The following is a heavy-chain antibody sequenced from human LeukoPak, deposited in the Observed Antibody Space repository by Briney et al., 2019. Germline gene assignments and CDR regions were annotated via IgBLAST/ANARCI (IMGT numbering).Heavy chain of an antibody. CDR2: INPNSGGT. CDR1: GYTFTGYY. Sequence: ASVKVSCKASGYTFTGYYMHWVRQAPGQGLEWMGWINPNSGGTNYAQKFQGRVTITADKSTSTAYMELSSLRSEDTAVYCCARDRGGSITIFGVVNSYYYGMDVWGQGTTVTVSS. V-gene: IGHV1-2*02. J-gene: IGHJ6*02. D-gene: IGHD3-3*01. CDR3: ARDRGGSITIFGVVNSYYYGMDV.